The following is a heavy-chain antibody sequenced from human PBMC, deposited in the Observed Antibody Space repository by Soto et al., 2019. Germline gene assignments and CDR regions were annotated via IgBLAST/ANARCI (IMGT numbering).Heavy chain of an antibody. D-gene: IGHD2-15*01. Sequence: ASVKVSCKASGYTFTSYYMHWVRQAPGQGLEWMGIINPSGGSTSYAQKFQGRVTMTRDTSTSTVYMELSSLRSEDTAVYYCARGGLIIVVGAGDGFDIWGQGTMVTVSS. CDR1: GYTFTSYY. J-gene: IGHJ3*02. CDR3: ARGGLIIVVGAGDGFDI. V-gene: IGHV1-46*01. CDR2: INPSGGST.